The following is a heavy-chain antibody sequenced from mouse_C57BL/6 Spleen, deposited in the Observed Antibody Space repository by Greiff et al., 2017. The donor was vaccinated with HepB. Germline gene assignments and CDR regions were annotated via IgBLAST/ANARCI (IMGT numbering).Heavy chain of an antibody. J-gene: IGHJ1*03. CDR1: GFTFSSYG. CDR2: ISSGGSYT. Sequence: EVQGVESGGDLVKPGGSLKLSCAASGFTFSSYGMSWVRQTPDKRLEWVATISSGGSYTYYPDSVKGRFTISRDNAKNTLYLQMSSLKSEDTAMYYCARHNYSNYVWYFDVWGTGTTVTVSS. CDR3: ARHNYSNYVWYFDV. V-gene: IGHV5-6*01. D-gene: IGHD2-5*01.